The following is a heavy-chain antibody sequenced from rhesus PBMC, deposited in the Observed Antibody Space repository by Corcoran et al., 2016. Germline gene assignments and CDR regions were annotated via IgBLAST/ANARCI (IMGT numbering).Heavy chain of an antibody. D-gene: IGHD1-44*02. CDR1: GGSISSNY. J-gene: IGHJ5-2*02. CDR2: IYGGSGRP. CDR3: ARGPRSHNSLDV. Sequence: QVQLQESGPGLVKPSETLSLTCAVSGGSISSNYWSWIRQSPGKGLEWIGYIYGGSGRPTYTPSLKSRVTISTDTSKNQFYLQLSSVTAADTAVYYCARGPRSHNSLDVWGRGVLVTVSS. V-gene: IGHV4-147*01.